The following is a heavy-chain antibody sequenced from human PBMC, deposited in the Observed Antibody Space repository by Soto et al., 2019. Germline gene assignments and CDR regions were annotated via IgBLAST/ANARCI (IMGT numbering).Heavy chain of an antibody. J-gene: IGHJ4*02. CDR2: ISYDGSNK. D-gene: IGHD3-3*01. Sequence: QVQLVESGGGVVQPGRSLRLSCAASGFTFSSCAMHWVRQAPGKGLEWVAVISYDGSNKYYADSVKGRFTVSRDNSKNPLYLQVNSLRAEDTAVYYCARDKRDLRFLEWSYYFDYWVQGTLVTVSS. V-gene: IGHV3-30-3*01. CDR3: ARDKRDLRFLEWSYYFDY. CDR1: GFTFSSCA.